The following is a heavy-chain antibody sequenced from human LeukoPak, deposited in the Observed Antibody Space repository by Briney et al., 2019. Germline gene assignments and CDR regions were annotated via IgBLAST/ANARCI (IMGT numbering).Heavy chain of an antibody. CDR3: AAGTAMPSSSDY. CDR2: ITQTGGTI. V-gene: IGHV3-48*04. D-gene: IGHD5-18*01. J-gene: IGHJ4*02. Sequence: GGSLRLSCAASGFTFNIFRMSWVRQTPGKGLEWLSYITQTGGTIYYADSVKGRFTISRDNAKNSLYLQINSLRAEDTAVYYCAAGTAMPSSSDYWGQGTLVTVSS. CDR1: GFTFNIFR.